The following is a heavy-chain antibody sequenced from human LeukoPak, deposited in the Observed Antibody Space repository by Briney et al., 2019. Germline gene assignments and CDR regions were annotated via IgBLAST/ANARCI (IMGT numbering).Heavy chain of an antibody. CDR3: ARASVSSSFVYWESAYFDF. CDR1: GGTFSSYA. D-gene: IGHD6-6*01. CDR2: INGGSGNT. Sequence: ASVKVSCKASGGTFSSYAIHWVRQAPGQGLEWMGWINGGSGNTKYSQNFQGRVTITRDTSASTAYMELSSLRSEDTAVYYCARASVSSSFVYWESAYFDFWGQGTLVTVSS. J-gene: IGHJ4*02. V-gene: IGHV1-3*01.